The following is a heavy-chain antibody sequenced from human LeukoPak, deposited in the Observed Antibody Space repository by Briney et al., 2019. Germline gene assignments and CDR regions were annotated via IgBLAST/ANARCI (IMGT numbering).Heavy chain of an antibody. J-gene: IGHJ4*02. CDR1: GGSIFGYY. CDR3: ASQPYYDSSGYYFY. Sequence: SETLSLTCTVSGGSIFGYYFNWIRQPPGKGLEWIGYVYSNGITNYSPSFRSRGTISIATSKNQFSLRLRSVTAADTAVYYCASQPYYDSSGYYFYWGQGTLVTVSS. V-gene: IGHV4-4*08. D-gene: IGHD3-22*01. CDR2: VYSNGIT.